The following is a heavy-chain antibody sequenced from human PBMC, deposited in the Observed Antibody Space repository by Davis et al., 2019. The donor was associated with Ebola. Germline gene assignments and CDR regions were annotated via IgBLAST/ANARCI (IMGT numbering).Heavy chain of an antibody. D-gene: IGHD1-7*01. CDR1: GGSISSYY. Sequence: SETLSLTCTVSGGSISSYYWSWIRQPPGKGLEWIGYIYYSGSTNYNPSLKSRVTISVDTSKNQFSLKLSSVTAADTAVYYCARRAYNWNYAYYYYGMDVWGQGTTVTVSS. J-gene: IGHJ6*02. V-gene: IGHV4-59*08. CDR3: ARRAYNWNYAYYYYGMDV. CDR2: IYYSGST.